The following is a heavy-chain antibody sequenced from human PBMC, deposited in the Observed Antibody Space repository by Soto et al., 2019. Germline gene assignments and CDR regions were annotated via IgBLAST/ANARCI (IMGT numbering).Heavy chain of an antibody. Sequence: GGSLRLSCAASGFSVSDSYLSWVRQAPGKGLEWVSIIYSGGETYYADSLKGRFTISRDSSNNMLYLQMNNLRAEDTAVYYCARDSISYGPGVNDYWGQGT. CDR2: IYSGGET. J-gene: IGHJ4*02. V-gene: IGHV3-53*01. D-gene: IGHD4-17*01. CDR1: GFSVSDSY. CDR3: ARDSISYGPGVNDY.